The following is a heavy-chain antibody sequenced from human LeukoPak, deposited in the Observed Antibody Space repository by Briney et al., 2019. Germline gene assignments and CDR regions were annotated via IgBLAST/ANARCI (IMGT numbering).Heavy chain of an antibody. CDR1: GFTFSSCE. Sequence: SGGSLRLSCAASGFTFSSCEMNWVRQAPGKGLEWVSYISSSGSTIYYADSVKGRFTISRDNAKNSLYLQMNSLRAEDTAVYYCARVPQRYDYVDRWGQGTLVTVSS. CDR3: ARVPQRYDYVDR. D-gene: IGHD3-16*01. J-gene: IGHJ4*02. CDR2: ISSSGSTI. V-gene: IGHV3-48*03.